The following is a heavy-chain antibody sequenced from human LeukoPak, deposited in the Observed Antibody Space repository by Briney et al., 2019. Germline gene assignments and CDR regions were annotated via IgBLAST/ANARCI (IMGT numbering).Heavy chain of an antibody. CDR2: INSISGEI. J-gene: IGHJ4*02. CDR3: ARDHGYAFDY. Sequence: GGSLRLSCAASGFTFSDHYMNWVRQAPGKGLEWVSYINSISGEIWYADSVKGRFTISRDDAKNSLYLQMNSLRDEDTAVYYCARDHGYAFDYWGQGTLVTVSS. D-gene: IGHD5-12*01. V-gene: IGHV3-48*02. CDR1: GFTFSDHY.